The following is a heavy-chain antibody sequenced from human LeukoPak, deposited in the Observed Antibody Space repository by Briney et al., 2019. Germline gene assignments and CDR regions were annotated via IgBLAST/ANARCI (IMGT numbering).Heavy chain of an antibody. J-gene: IGHJ6*02. CDR1: GGSFSGYY. D-gene: IGHD2-2*01. Sequence: PSETLSLTCAVYGGSFSGYYWSWIRQPPGKGLEWIGEINHSGSTNYNPSLKSRVTISVDTSKNQFSLKLSSVTAADTAVYYCASKGGYCSSTSRPDYYYYGMDVWGQGTTVTVSS. CDR2: INHSGST. CDR3: ASKGGYCSSTSRPDYYYYGMDV. V-gene: IGHV4-34*01.